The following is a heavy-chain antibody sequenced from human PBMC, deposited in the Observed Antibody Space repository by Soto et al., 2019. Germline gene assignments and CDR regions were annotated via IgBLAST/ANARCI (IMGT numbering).Heavy chain of an antibody. Sequence: QVQLVESGGGVVQPGGSLRLSCVGSGFNFANFGIQWIRQAPGKGLEWVAIISRDGRGEAFADSVKGRFAISKDNSKNTVYLQMPGLRSDDTAYYYCEKEENQNYDVDHWGQGTLVTVST. D-gene: IGHD3-3*01. CDR2: ISRDGRGE. V-gene: IGHV3-30*18. J-gene: IGHJ1*01. CDR3: EKEENQNYDVDH. CDR1: GFNFANFG.